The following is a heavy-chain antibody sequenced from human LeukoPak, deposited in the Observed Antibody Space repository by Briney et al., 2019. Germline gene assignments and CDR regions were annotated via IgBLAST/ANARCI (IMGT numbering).Heavy chain of an antibody. Sequence: GGSLRLSCAASGFTFSRHSINWVRQAPGKGLEWVSSISSSSSYIYYADSVKGRFTISRDNAKNSLYLQMNSLRAEDTAVYYCARAMVRGVYYYYYMDVWGKGTTVTISS. D-gene: IGHD3-10*01. CDR1: GFTFSRHS. J-gene: IGHJ6*03. V-gene: IGHV3-21*01. CDR3: ARAMVRGVYYYYYMDV. CDR2: ISSSSSYI.